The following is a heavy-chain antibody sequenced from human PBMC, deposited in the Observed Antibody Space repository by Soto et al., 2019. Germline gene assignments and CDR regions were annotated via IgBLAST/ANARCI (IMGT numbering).Heavy chain of an antibody. CDR2: VSGSGGST. CDR3: AKYCSWLANFDF. Sequence: GGSLRLSCVASGFTFSSFAMTWVRQAPGKGLEWVSGVSGSGGSTYYADSVKGRFTVSRDNSKNTVYLQMNSLRGEDTAVYYCAKYCSWLANFDFWGHGTLVTVSS. J-gene: IGHJ4*01. D-gene: IGHD6-13*01. V-gene: IGHV3-23*01. CDR1: GFTFSSFA.